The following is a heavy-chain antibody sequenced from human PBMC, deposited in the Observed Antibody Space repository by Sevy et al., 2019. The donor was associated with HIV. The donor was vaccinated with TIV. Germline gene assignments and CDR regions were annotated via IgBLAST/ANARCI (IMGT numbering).Heavy chain of an antibody. CDR3: SSGTTSSGIDDL. V-gene: IGHV3-9*01. CDR1: GFTFGDYT. Sequence: SLKISCAASGFTFGDYTMHWVRQAPGKGLEWVSGISWNGDNMADPDSLKGRFTISRDNARNSLFLQMSNLKPEDTAFYYCSSGTTSSGIDDLWGQGTLVTVSS. D-gene: IGHD6-6*01. J-gene: IGHJ5*02. CDR2: ISWNGDNM.